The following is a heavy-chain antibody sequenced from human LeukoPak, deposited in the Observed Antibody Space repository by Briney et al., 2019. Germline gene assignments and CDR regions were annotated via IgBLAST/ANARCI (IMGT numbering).Heavy chain of an antibody. CDR3: ARGDSSGYYGNFDY. Sequence: ASVKVSCKASGYTFINYAMNWVRQAPGQGLEYLGWINTNTGNPTYAQGFTGLFVFSLDTSVSTAYLQISSLKAEDTAVYYCARGDSSGYYGNFDYWGQGTLVTVSS. D-gene: IGHD3-22*01. J-gene: IGHJ4*02. CDR1: GYTFINYA. V-gene: IGHV7-4-1*02. CDR2: INTNTGNP.